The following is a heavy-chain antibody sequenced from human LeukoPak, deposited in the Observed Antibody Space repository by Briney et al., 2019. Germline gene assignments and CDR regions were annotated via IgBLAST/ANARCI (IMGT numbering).Heavy chain of an antibody. CDR2: ISGGST. V-gene: IGHV3-38-3*01. Sequence: GGSLRLSCAASGFNVSSNEMSWVRPAPGKGLEWVSSISGGSTYYADSRKGRFTISRDNSKNTLYLQMNSLRAEDTAVYYCAGDTARALAYYYYGMDVWGQGTTVTVSS. CDR3: AGDTARALAYYYYGMDV. D-gene: IGHD5-18*01. J-gene: IGHJ6*02. CDR1: GFNVSSNE.